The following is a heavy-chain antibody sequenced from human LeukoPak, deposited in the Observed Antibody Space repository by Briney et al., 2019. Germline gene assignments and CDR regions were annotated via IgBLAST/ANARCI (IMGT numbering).Heavy chain of an antibody. CDR2: ISGSGGST. V-gene: IGHV3-23*01. D-gene: IGHD3-22*01. J-gene: IGHJ4*02. Sequence: PGGSLRLSCAASGFTFSTYAMSWVRQAPGKGLEWVSGISGSGGSTYYADSVKGRFTISRDNSKNTLYLQMNSLRAEDTAVYYCARAYFYDNSGYYHGPAFDYWGQGSLVTVSS. CDR3: ARAYFYDNSGYYHGPAFDY. CDR1: GFTFSTYA.